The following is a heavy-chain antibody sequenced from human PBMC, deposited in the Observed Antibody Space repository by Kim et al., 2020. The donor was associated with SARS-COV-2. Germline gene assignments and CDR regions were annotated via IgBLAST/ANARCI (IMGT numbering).Heavy chain of an antibody. J-gene: IGHJ6*02. CDR1: GFTFSSYS. Sequence: GGSLRLSCAASGFTFSSYSMNWVRQAPGKGLEWVSSISSSSSYIYYADSVKGRFTISRDNAKNSLYLQMNSLRAEDTAVYYCARDADGSGSYYNYDYYYGMDVWGQGTTVTVSS. CDR2: ISSSSSYI. CDR3: ARDADGSGSYYNYDYYYGMDV. D-gene: IGHD3-10*01. V-gene: IGHV3-21*01.